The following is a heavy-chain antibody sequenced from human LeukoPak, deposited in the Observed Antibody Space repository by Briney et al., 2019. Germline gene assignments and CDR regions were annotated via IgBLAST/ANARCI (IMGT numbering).Heavy chain of an antibody. Sequence: PSETLSLTCTVSGGSISSSSYYWGWIRQPPGKGLEWIGSIYYSGSTYYNPSLKSRVTISADTSKNQFSLKLNSLTTADTAVYYCTRGAGWLIDYWGQGILVTVSS. CDR3: TRGAGWLIDY. CDR2: IYYSGST. CDR1: GGSISSSSYY. D-gene: IGHD3-16*01. V-gene: IGHV4-39*07. J-gene: IGHJ4*02.